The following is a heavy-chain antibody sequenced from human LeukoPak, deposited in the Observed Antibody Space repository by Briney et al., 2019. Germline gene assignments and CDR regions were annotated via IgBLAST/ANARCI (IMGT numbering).Heavy chain of an antibody. J-gene: IGHJ6*03. CDR2: INHSGST. CDR3: ARGGVPAASRYYMDV. Sequence: PSETLSLTCAVYGGSFSGYYWSWIRQPPGKGLEWIGEINHSGSTNYNPSLKSRVTISVDTSKNQFSLKLSSVTAADTAAYYCARGGVPAASRYYMDVWGKGTTVTVSS. CDR1: GGSFSGYY. V-gene: IGHV4-34*01. D-gene: IGHD2-2*01.